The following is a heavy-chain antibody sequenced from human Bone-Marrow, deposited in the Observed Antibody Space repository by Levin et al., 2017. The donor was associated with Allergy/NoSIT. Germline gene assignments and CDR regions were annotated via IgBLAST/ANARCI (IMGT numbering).Heavy chain of an antibody. CDR2: IRTKAYNYAT. Sequence: PAGGSLRLSCAVSGFTFSDHYMDWVRQAPGKGLEWIGRIRTKAYNYATEYVASVKGRFTISRDDSQNSVYLQMNSLNIEDTAVYFCLKIGRNYQPDYWGRGTLVTVSS. CDR3: LKIGRNYQPDY. J-gene: IGHJ4*02. CDR1: GFTFSDHY. V-gene: IGHV3-72*01. D-gene: IGHD1-1*01.